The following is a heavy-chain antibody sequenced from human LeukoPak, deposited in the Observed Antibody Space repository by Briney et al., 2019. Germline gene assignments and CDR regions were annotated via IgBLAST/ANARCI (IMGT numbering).Heavy chain of an antibody. CDR1: GDSITGYY. Sequence: PSETLSLTCSVSGDSITGYYWGWIRQPPGKGLEWIGNIYYTGNTYYNSSLKSRVTISLDTSKNQFSLKVISMTAADTAAYYCTKSDGDGVIRICGRGTMVTVSS. V-gene: IGHV4-39*07. CDR2: IYYTGNT. J-gene: IGHJ3*02. D-gene: IGHD2-8*01. CDR3: TKSDGDGVIRI.